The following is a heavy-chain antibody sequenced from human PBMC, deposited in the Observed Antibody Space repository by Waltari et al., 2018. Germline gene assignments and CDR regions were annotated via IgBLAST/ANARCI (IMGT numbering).Heavy chain of an antibody. D-gene: IGHD3-10*02. Sequence: EVQLLESGGGSVEPGGSLRLSCAASRFTFSNYGMSWVRQAPGKGLEWVSGISGSGDNTYYADSVKGRFTIARDNSKYTLFLQMNSLGAEDTAVYYCAKHWSMYVEYRRLCTLSGCFNENYFDSWGQGTLVTVSS. V-gene: IGHV3-23*01. CDR1: RFTFSNYG. CDR2: ISGSGDNT. CDR3: AKHWSMYVEYRRLCTLSGCFNENYFDS. J-gene: IGHJ4*02.